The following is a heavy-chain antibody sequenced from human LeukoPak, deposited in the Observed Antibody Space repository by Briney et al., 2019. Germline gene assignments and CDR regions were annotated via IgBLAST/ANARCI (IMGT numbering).Heavy chain of an antibody. CDR1: GFTFARYG. CDR3: AKVGEYYGSGSLNWFDS. Sequence: GGTLRLSCAASGFTFARYGMTWVRQAPGKGLEWVSVSALTHGGYTTYYADSVKGRFTVSRDNSKSTLYLQMNSLRGDDTAVYYCAKVGEYYGSGSLNWFDSWGQGTLVTVSS. CDR2: LTHGGYTT. D-gene: IGHD3-10*01. J-gene: IGHJ5*01. V-gene: IGHV3-23*01.